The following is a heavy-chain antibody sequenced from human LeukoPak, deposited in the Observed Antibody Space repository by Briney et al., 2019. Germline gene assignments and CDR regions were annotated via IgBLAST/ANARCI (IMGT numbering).Heavy chain of an antibody. J-gene: IGHJ4*02. D-gene: IGHD2-15*01. CDR1: GYTFTSYY. CDR2: INPSGGST. V-gene: IGHV1-46*03. CDR3: ARDNFGYCSGGSCYVNLLGY. Sequence: ASVKVSCKASGYTFTSYYMHWVRQAPGQGLEWMGIINPSGGSTSYAQKFRGRVTMTRDTSTSTVYMELSSLRSEDTAVYYCARDNFGYCSGGSCYVNLLGYWGQGTLVTVSS.